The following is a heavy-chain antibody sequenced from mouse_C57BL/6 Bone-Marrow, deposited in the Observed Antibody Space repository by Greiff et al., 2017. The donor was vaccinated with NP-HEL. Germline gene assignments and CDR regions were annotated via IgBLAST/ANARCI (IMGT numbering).Heavy chain of an antibody. D-gene: IGHD1-1*01. CDR3: ARFVGGSSPYWYFDV. CDR1: GYSFTDYN. V-gene: IGHV1-39*01. Sequence: EVKVVESGPELVKPGASVKISCKASGYSFTDYNMNWVKQSNGKSLEWIGVINPNYGTTSYNQKFKGKATLTVDQSSSTAYMQLNSLTSEDSAVYYCARFVGGSSPYWYFDVWGTGTTVTVSS. J-gene: IGHJ1*03. CDR2: INPNYGTT.